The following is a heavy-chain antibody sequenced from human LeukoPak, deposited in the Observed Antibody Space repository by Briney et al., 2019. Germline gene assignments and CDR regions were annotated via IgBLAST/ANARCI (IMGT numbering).Heavy chain of an antibody. V-gene: IGHV4-61*02. CDR3: ARDGSSWFEYWYFDL. J-gene: IGHJ2*01. Sequence: SQTLSLTCTVSGGSISSGSYYWSWIRQPAGKGLEWIGRIYTSGTTNYNPSLKSRVTISVDTSKNQFSLKLSSVTAADTAVYYCARDGSSWFEYWYFDLWGRGTLVTVSS. CDR1: GGSISSGSYY. CDR2: IYTSGTT. D-gene: IGHD6-13*01.